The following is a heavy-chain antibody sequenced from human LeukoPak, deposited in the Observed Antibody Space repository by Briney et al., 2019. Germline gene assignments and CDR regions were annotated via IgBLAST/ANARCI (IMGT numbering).Heavy chain of an antibody. CDR1: GFTFSSYA. V-gene: IGHV3-9*01. CDR3: AKVQRDSISSGYYFGGIDY. D-gene: IGHD3-22*01. Sequence: GGSLRLSCAASGFTFSSYAMSWVRQAPGKGLEWVSGISWNSGSIGYADSVKGRFTISRDNAKNSLYLQMNSLRAEDTALYYCAKVQRDSISSGYYFGGIDYWGQGTLVTVSS. J-gene: IGHJ4*02. CDR2: ISWNSGSI.